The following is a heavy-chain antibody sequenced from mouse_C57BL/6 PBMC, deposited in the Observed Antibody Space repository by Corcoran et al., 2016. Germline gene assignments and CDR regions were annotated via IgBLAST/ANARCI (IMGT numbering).Heavy chain of an antibody. CDR2: ILHGSGST. CDR1: GCTFTGYW. D-gene: IGHD4-1*01. J-gene: IGHJ2*01. V-gene: IGHV1-9*01. Sequence: QVQLQQSGAELMEPGASVKMSCRATGCTFTGYWIEWGKQRPGHGVGWIGEILHGSGSTNYNEKFNGTATFTADTSSNTAYMQLSSLTTEDASIYYCATGTFDYWGQGTTLTVSS. CDR3: ATGTFDY.